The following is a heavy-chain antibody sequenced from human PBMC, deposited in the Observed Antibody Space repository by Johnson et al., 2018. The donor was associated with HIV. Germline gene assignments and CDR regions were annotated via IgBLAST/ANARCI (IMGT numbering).Heavy chain of an antibody. V-gene: IGHV3-13*01. CDR1: GFTFSSYD. Sequence: VQLVESGGGLVQPGRSLRLSCAASGFTFSSYDMHWVRQATGKGLEWVSAIGTAGDTYYPGSVQGRFTISRDNTKNSLYLQRNSLRAEDTAVYYCARVNYDSSGSFDIWGQGTMVTVSS. J-gene: IGHJ3*02. D-gene: IGHD3-22*01. CDR3: ARVNYDSSGSFDI. CDR2: IGTAGDT.